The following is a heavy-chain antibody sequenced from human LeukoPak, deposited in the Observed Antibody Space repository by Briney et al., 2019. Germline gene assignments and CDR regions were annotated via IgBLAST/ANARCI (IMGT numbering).Heavy chain of an antibody. CDR3: ARPGTGYSYEVGYYYGMDV. CDR1: GYSFTSYW. D-gene: IGHD5-18*01. V-gene: IGHV5-51*01. CDR2: IYPGDSDT. Sequence: GESLKISCKGSGYSFTSYWIGWVRQMPGKGLEWMGIIYPGDSDTRYSPSFQGQVTISADKSISTAYLQWSSLKASDTAMYYCARPGTGYSYEVGYYYGMDVWGQGPRSPSP. J-gene: IGHJ6*02.